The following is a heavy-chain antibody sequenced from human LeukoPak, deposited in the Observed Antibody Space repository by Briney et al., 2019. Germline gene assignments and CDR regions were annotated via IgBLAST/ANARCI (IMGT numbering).Heavy chain of an antibody. V-gene: IGHV3-66*01. D-gene: IGHD6-19*01. CDR1: GFTVSTNY. CDR3: ARVGYGSGWYRN. CDR2: IYSGGNT. Sequence: VGSLRLSCAASGFTVSTNYMSWVRQAPGKGLEWVSVIYSGGNTYYADSVKGRFTISRDNSKNTLYLQMNSLRAEDTAVYYCARVGYGSGWYRNWGQGTLVTVSS. J-gene: IGHJ4*02.